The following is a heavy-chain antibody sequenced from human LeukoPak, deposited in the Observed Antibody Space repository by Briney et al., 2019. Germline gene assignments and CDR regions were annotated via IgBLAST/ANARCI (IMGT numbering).Heavy chain of an antibody. Sequence: SETVSLTCTVSGGSVSSGSYYWSWIRQPPGKGLEWIGYIYDSGSTDYNPSLKSRVTISVDTSKNQFSLKLSSVTAADTAVYYCARSPSGYRFDSWGQGTLVTVSS. CDR3: ARSPSGYRFDS. CDR2: IYDSGST. J-gene: IGHJ4*02. D-gene: IGHD3-22*01. CDR1: GGSVSSGSYY. V-gene: IGHV4-61*01.